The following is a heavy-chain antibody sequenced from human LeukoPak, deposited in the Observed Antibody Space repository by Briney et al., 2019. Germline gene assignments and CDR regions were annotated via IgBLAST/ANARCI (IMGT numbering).Heavy chain of an antibody. CDR2: ISSGSITI. D-gene: IGHD3-22*01. V-gene: IGHV3-48*01. CDR3: ARETYSYDSSGYYYPSGFDY. CDR1: GFTFSNYS. J-gene: IGHJ4*02. Sequence: GGSLRLSCAASGFTFSNYSMNWVRQAPGRGLEWVSCISSGSITIYYADSVKGRFTISRDNAQNSLYLQMNSLRAEDTAEYYCARETYSYDSSGYYYPSGFDYWGQGTLVTVSS.